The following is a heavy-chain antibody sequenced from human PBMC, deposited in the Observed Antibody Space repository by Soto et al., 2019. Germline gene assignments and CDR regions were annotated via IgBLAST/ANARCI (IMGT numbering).Heavy chain of an antibody. CDR1: GFTFSTYS. Sequence: QVQLVESGGGVVQPGRSLRLSCPASGFTFSTYSMHWVRQAPGKGLEWVAVISYDGSNKYYADSVKGRFTISRDNSKNTLYLQMNSLRSEDTAVYYCARGGYYYGSGSYYNAFDIWGQGTMVTVSS. J-gene: IGHJ3*02. V-gene: IGHV3-30-3*01. D-gene: IGHD3-10*01. CDR3: ARGGYYYGSGSYYNAFDI. CDR2: ISYDGSNK.